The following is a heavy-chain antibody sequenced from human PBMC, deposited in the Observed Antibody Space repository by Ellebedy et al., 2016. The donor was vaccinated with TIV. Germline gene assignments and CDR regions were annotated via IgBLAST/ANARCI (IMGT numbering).Heavy chain of an antibody. D-gene: IGHD3-10*01. J-gene: IGHJ6*02. V-gene: IGHV4-34*01. Sequence: MPSETLSLTCAVYGGSFSDYYWSWIRQPPGKGLEWIGEINHSGSTNYNPSLKSRVTISVATSKNQFSLKLSSVTAADTAVYYCARIGTMVRGVFALGMDVWGQGTTVTVSS. CDR2: INHSGST. CDR1: GGSFSDYY. CDR3: ARIGTMVRGVFALGMDV.